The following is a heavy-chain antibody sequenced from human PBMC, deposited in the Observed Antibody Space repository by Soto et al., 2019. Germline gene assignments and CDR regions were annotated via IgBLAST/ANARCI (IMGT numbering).Heavy chain of an antibody. J-gene: IGHJ4*02. CDR3: AKDTYSSGWPSVSYFDY. D-gene: IGHD6-19*01. V-gene: IGHV3-9*01. CDR2: ISWNGGSI. Sequence: EVQLVESGGGLVQPGRSLRLSCAASGFTFDDYAMHWVRQAPGKGLGWVSGISWNGGSIGYADSVKGRFTISRDNAKNSLYLQMNSLRAEDTALYYCAKDTYSSGWPSVSYFDYWGQGTLVTVSS. CDR1: GFTFDDYA.